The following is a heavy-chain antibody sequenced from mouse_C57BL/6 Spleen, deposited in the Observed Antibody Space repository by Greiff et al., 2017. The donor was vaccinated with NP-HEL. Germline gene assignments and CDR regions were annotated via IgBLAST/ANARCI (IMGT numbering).Heavy chain of an antibody. CDR1: GSAFRSSW. V-gene: IGHV1-80*01. CDR3: AREGTTVVATNYYAMDY. Sequence: VMLVESGAELVKPGASVKISCKASGSAFRSSWMNWVKQRPGTGLEWIGPFYPGDGDTNYNGKFKGKATLTADKSSSTAYMQLSSLTSEDSAVYFCAREGTTVVATNYYAMDYWGQGTSVTVSS. CDR2: FYPGDGDT. D-gene: IGHD1-1*01. J-gene: IGHJ4*01.